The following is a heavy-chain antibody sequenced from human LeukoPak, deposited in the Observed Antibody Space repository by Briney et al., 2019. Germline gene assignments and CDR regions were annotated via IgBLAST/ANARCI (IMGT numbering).Heavy chain of an antibody. V-gene: IGHV3-21*01. CDR2: ISSTSTYI. CDR1: GFTFSSYS. J-gene: IGHJ3*02. D-gene: IGHD2-2*01. CDR3: ARVLGGYCSGTLCAFDI. Sequence: PGGSLRVSCAASGFTFSSYSMIWVRQASGKGLEWVSSISSTSTYIYYADSVKGRFTISRDNAKNSLNLQMNSLRAEDTAVYYCARVLGGYCSGTLCAFDIWGQGTMVTVSS.